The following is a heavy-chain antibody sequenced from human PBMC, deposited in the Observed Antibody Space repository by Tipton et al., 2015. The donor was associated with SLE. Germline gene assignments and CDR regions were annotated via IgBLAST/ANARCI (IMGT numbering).Heavy chain of an antibody. D-gene: IGHD4-11*01. CDR3: AGITVTTFDY. J-gene: IGHJ4*02. Sequence: TLSLTCTVSGGSISSSSYYWGWIPQPPGKGLEWIGSIYHSGSTYYNPSLKSRVTISVDTSKNQFSLKLSSVTAADTAVYYCAGITVTTFDYWGQGTLVTVSS. V-gene: IGHV4-39*07. CDR2: IYHSGST. CDR1: GGSISSSSYY.